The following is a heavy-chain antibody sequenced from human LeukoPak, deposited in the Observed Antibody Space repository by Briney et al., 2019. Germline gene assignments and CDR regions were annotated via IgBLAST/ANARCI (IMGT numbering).Heavy chain of an antibody. CDR3: ARDGPRIAALGEDFDY. J-gene: IGHJ4*02. CDR1: GYTFTIYH. CDR2: INPSCGST. V-gene: IGHV1-46*01. Sequence: ASVNVSFKSTGYTFTIYHMHWVRQAPGQGLELMGIINPSCGSTSYAKKFQGRVTMTRDTSTSKVYMELSSLRSEDTAVYSCARDGPRIAALGEDFDYWGQGTLVTVSS. D-gene: IGHD6-6*01.